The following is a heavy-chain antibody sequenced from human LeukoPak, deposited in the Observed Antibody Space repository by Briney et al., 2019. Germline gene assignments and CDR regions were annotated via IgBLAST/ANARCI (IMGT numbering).Heavy chain of an antibody. V-gene: IGHV3-23*01. J-gene: IGHJ6*02. CDR1: GFTFSSSA. D-gene: IGHD2-2*01. CDR2: ISASGGST. CDR3: ARDLSYCSSTCSHCFPYYYYGMDV. Sequence: GGSLRLSCAASGFTFSSSAMSWVRQVPGKGLEWVSGISASGGSTSYADSVRGRFTISRDNSKNTLYLQMNSLRAEDTAVYYCARDLSYCSSTCSHCFPYYYYGMDVWGQGTTVTVSS.